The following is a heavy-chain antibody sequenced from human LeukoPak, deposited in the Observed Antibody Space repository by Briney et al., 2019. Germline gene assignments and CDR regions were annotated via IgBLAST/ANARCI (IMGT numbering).Heavy chain of an antibody. V-gene: IGHV3-21*01. D-gene: IGHD6-6*01. Sequence: GGSLRLSCAASGFTFSSYSMNWVRQAPGKGLEWVSSISSSSSYIYYADSVKGRFTISRDNAKNSLYLQMNSLRAEDTAVYYCARGVHSSSSVHDWGQGTLVTVSS. J-gene: IGHJ4*02. CDR2: ISSSSSYI. CDR3: ARGVHSSSSVHD. CDR1: GFTFSSYS.